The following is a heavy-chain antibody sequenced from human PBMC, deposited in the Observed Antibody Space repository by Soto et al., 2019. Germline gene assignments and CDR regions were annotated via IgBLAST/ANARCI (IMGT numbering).Heavy chain of an antibody. V-gene: IGHV3-21*01. D-gene: IGHD2-2*01. J-gene: IGHJ6*03. Sequence: EVQLVESGGGLVKPGGSLRLSCAASGFTFSSYSMNWVRQAPGKGLEWVSSISSSSSYIYYADSVKGRFTISRDNAKNSQYLQMNSLRAEDTAVYYCARDPDFYGYQLPDYYYYYYMDVWGKGTTVTVSS. CDR3: ARDPDFYGYQLPDYYYYYYMDV. CDR2: ISSSSSYI. CDR1: GFTFSSYS.